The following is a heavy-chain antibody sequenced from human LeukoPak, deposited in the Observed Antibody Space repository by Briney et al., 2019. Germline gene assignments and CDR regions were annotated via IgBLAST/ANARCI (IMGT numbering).Heavy chain of an antibody. CDR3: GKTAVVVCLHSSCDY. Sequence: PGGSLRLFCAASGFTFHSYAMIWVRQAPGKGLEWVSDISGSGGTTYCADSVKGRFTISRHNSKNTLHLQMNSLRAEDTAVYYCGKTAVVVCLHSSCDYWGQGTLVSVSS. V-gene: IGHV3-23*01. J-gene: IGHJ4*02. CDR1: GFTFHSYA. D-gene: IGHD2-15*01. CDR2: ISGSGGTT.